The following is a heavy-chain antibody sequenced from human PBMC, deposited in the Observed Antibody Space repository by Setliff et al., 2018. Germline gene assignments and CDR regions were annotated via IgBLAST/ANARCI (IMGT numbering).Heavy chain of an antibody. V-gene: IGHV1-69*13. CDR1: GGTFSSYV. CDR2: TIPIFGTA. J-gene: IGHJ4*02. D-gene: IGHD3-3*01. Sequence: GASVKVSCKASGGTFSSYVINWVRQAPRQGLEWMGGTIPIFGTANYAQKFQGRVTITADESTNTAYMELSSLRYEDTAVYYCARDDGRAAVAEWFFDSWGQGSLVTVSS. CDR3: ARDDGRAAVAEWFFDS.